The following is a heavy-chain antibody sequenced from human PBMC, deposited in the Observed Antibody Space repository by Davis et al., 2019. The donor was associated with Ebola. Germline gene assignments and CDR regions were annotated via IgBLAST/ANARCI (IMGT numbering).Heavy chain of an antibody. J-gene: IGHJ4*01. Sequence: PGGSLRPSCLAPGSTSINTYMSWIRQAQGKGLEWVSYITPSSSYANYADSVRGRFTASRDDAKNSLFLQMDSLRAEDTAVYYCATGQYSNFEDYWVHGTLVTVSS. CDR1: GSTSINTY. CDR2: ITPSSSYA. D-gene: IGHD4-11*01. V-gene: IGHV3-11*06. CDR3: ATGQYSNFEDY.